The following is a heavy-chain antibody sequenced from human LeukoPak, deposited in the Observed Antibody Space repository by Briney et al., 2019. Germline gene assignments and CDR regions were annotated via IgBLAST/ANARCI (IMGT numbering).Heavy chain of an antibody. V-gene: IGHV1-18*01. J-gene: IGHJ4*02. CDR3: ARGLLEYSSSSPLDY. CDR2: ISAYNGNT. CDR1: GYTFTSYG. D-gene: IGHD6-6*01. Sequence: ASVKVSCKASGYTFTSYGISWVRQAPGQGLEWMGWISAYNGNTNYAQKLQGRVTMTTDTSTSTAYMELRSLRSDDTAVYYCARGLLEYSSSSPLDYWGQGTLVTVSS.